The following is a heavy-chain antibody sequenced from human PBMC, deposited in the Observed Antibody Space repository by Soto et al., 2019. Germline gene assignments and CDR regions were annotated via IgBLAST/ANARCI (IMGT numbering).Heavy chain of an antibody. J-gene: IGHJ4*02. CDR1: GFNFNDYY. CDR3: ARDFVGWSALSDY. V-gene: IGHV3-11*05. CDR2: ISTTSTYT. Sequence: QVQLLESGGGLVKPGGSLRLSCVASGFNFNDYYMSWIRQAPGKGLEWVAYISTTSTYTNYADSVRGRFTVSRDNAKNSVYLQMRNLTADDTAVYYCARDFVGWSALSDYWGQGALVTVSS. D-gene: IGHD2-8*01.